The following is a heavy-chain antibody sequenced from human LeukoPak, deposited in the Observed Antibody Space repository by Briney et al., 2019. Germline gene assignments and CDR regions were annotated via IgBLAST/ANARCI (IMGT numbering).Heavy chain of an antibody. V-gene: IGHV5-51*01. CDR1: GYSFSSYW. CDR2: IYPGDSDT. CDR3: ARPRGGPYEDCGGDCYSEVDY. D-gene: IGHD2-21*02. J-gene: IGHJ4*02. Sequence: RGESLKISCKGSGYSFSSYWIGWVRQMPGKGLEWMGIIYPGDSDTRYSPSFQGQVSISVDKSISTAYLQWSSLKAPDTAMYYCARPRGGPYEDCGGDCYSEVDYWGQGTLVTVSS.